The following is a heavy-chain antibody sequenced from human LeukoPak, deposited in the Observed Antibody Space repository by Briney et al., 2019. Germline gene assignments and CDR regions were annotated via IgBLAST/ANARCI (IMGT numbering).Heavy chain of an antibody. V-gene: IGHV3-64*04. J-gene: IGHJ5*02. Sequence: GGSLRLSCSASGFTFSSYAMHWVRQAPGKGLEYVSAITSNGRSTHYADSVKGRFTISRDNSKNTLYLQMNSPRAEDTALYYCARSSIVTDGFDPWGQGTLVTVSS. CDR3: ARSSIVTDGFDP. D-gene: IGHD1-26*01. CDR2: ITSNGRST. CDR1: GFTFSSYA.